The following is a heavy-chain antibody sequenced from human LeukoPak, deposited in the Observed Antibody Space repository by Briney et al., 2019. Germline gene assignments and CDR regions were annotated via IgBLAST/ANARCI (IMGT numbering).Heavy chain of an antibody. V-gene: IGHV3-74*01. CDR1: GFTFTSYW. CDR3: VVGTGYYTARFDY. D-gene: IGHD3/OR15-3a*01. CDR2: INSDGSST. J-gene: IGHJ4*02. Sequence: GGSMRLSCAASGFTFTSYWMHWDRQAPGKWLGWVSCINSDGSSTSYAASVKGTFTISSDNAKNPLYMKMKNLRAEDTAVYYCVVGTGYYTARFDYWGQGTLVTVSS.